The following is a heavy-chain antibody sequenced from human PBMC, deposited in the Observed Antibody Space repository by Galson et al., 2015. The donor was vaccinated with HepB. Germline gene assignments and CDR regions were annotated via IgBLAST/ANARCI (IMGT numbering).Heavy chain of an antibody. CDR2: VSGYDGSA. Sequence: SVKVSCKVSGYDFNKYGLSWVRQAPGQGLEWLGWVSGYDGSANYSPKSRGRVTMTTQTYTGTAYLEVRSLTSDDTAVYYCARDSRLELHLNNYFSYGMDIWGQGTTVTVS. V-gene: IGHV1-18*01. CDR3: ARDSRLELHLNNYFSYGMDI. D-gene: IGHD5-24*01. J-gene: IGHJ6*02. CDR1: GYDFNKYG.